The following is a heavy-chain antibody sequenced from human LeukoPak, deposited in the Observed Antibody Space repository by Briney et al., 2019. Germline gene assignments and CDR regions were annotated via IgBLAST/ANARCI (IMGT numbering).Heavy chain of an antibody. CDR1: GGSISSYY. CDR2: IYYSGST. D-gene: IGHD3-10*01. V-gene: IGHV4-59*01. J-gene: IGHJ2*01. Sequence: PSETLSLTCTVSGGSISSYYWSWIRQPPGKGLEWIGYIYYSGSTNYNPSLKSRVTISVDTSKNQSSLKLSSVTAADTAVYYCARVGVLLWFGELQDWYFDLWGRGTLVTVSS. CDR3: ARVGVLLWFGELQDWYFDL.